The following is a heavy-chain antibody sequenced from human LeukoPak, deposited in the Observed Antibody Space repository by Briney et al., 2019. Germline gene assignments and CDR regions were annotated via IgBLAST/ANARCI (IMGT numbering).Heavy chain of an antibody. V-gene: IGHV3-23*01. CDR1: GFTFSSYG. CDR2: ISGSGGST. CDR3: AKDLAYCGGDCYLTLGDY. J-gene: IGHJ4*02. D-gene: IGHD2-21*02. Sequence: PGGTLRLSCAASGFTFSSYGMSWVRQAPGKGLEWVSAISGSGGSTYYADSVKGRFTISRDNSKNTLYLQMNSLRAEDTAVYYCAKDLAYCGGDCYLTLGDYWGQGTLVTVSS.